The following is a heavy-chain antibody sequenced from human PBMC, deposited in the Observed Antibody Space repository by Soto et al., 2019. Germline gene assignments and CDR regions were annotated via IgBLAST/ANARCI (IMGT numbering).Heavy chain of an antibody. CDR3: ARTDSSNWYYLVH. Sequence: PGGSLRLSCAASGFTFSSYWMHWVRQVPGKGLVWVSRINRDGSSIDYADSVKGRFTISRDNAKNTLYLQMNSLRAEDTAVYYCARTDSSNWYYLVHWGQGTLVTVSS. J-gene: IGHJ4*02. D-gene: IGHD6-13*01. CDR1: GFTFSSYW. V-gene: IGHV3-74*01. CDR2: INRDGSSI.